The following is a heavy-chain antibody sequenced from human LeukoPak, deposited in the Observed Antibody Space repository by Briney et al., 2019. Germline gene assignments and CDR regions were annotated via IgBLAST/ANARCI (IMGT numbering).Heavy chain of an antibody. D-gene: IGHD4-23*01. Sequence: PGGSLRLSCAASGFTFSSYNMNWVRQAPGKGLEWVSSISSSSTYIYYADSVKGRFTISRDNAKNSLYLQMNSLRAGDTAVYYCXSXSSKQTGVTWYYYYXXDXWG. V-gene: IGHV3-21*01. CDR3: XSXSSKQTGVTWYYYYXXDX. CDR2: ISSSSTYI. CDR1: GFTFSSYN. J-gene: IGHJ6*03.